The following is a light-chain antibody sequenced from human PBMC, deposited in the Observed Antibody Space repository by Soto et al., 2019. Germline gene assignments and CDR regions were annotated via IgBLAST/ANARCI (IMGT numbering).Light chain of an antibody. Sequence: DIAMTPYPSSLSASVGDRVPITCQASHNINNYLNWYQQQPGKAPKLLIYDASILESGVPSRFSGGGSGTEFTLTISSLXPDDFATXXXQXYXXXRTFXXGTKVDIK. CDR2: DAS. CDR1: HNINNY. J-gene: IGKJ1*01. CDR3: QXYXXXRT. V-gene: IGKV1-39*01.